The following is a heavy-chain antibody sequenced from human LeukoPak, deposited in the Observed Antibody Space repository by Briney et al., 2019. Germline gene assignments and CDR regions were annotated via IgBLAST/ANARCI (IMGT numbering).Heavy chain of an antibody. CDR2: IYYSGST. CDR3: ARHAPKHYDIVTGRHYYFDY. D-gene: IGHD3-9*01. J-gene: IGHJ4*02. Sequence: PSETLSLTCTVSGGSISSSSYYWGWIRQPPGKGLEWIGSIYYSGSTYYNPSLKSRVTISVDTSKNQFSLKLSSVTAADTAVYYCARHAPKHYDIVTGRHYYFDYWGQGTLVTVSS. CDR1: GGSISSSSYY. V-gene: IGHV4-39*01.